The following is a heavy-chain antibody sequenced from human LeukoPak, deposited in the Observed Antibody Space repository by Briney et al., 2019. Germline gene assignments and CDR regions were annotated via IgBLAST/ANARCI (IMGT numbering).Heavy chain of an antibody. CDR3: VRGYNRFGDLGWFDP. CDR1: GGSISSGGHF. Sequence: PSETLSLTCTVSGGSISSGGHFWSWIRQHPGKGLEWIGHIYYSGTTYYNPSLKSRLTISVDTSENQFSLKVNSVTAADTAAYYCVRGYNRFGDLGWFDPWGQGTQVIVSS. V-gene: IGHV4-31*03. D-gene: IGHD3-10*01. J-gene: IGHJ5*02. CDR2: IYYSGTT.